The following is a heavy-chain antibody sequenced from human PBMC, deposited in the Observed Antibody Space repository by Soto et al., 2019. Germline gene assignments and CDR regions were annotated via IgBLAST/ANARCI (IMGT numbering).Heavy chain of an antibody. J-gene: IGHJ4*02. V-gene: IGHV4-59*01. CDR1: GGSISGYY. Sequence: KPSETLSLTCTVTGGSISGYYWSWIRQPPGKGLEWIGYIYYSGTSGTSNYNPSLKSRVTISVDTSKNQFSLKVSSVTAADTALYYCARSGSYGGFFAFWGQGNLVTV. CDR3: ARSGSYGGFFAF. D-gene: IGHD1-26*01. CDR2: IYYSGTSGTS.